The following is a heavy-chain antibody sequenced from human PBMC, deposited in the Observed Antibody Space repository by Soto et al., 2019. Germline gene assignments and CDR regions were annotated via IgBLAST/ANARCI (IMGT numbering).Heavy chain of an antibody. J-gene: IGHJ4*02. V-gene: IGHV1-3*01. CDR1: GYTFTSYA. D-gene: IGHD3-22*01. CDR2: INAGNGNT. CDR3: ARVGYYYDSSGYYSPDY. Sequence: ASVKVSCKASGYTFTSYAMHWVRQAPGQRLEWMGWINAGNGNTKYSQKFQGRVTITRDTSASTAYMELSSLRSEDTAVYYCARVGYYYDSSGYYSPDYWGQGTLVTVPS.